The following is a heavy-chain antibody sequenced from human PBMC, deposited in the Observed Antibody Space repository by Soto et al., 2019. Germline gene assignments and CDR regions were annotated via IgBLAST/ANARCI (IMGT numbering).Heavy chain of an antibody. V-gene: IGHV3-23*01. D-gene: IGHD3-3*02. CDR3: AQEKSGPIF. CDR2: ISGSGAST. Sequence: PRLSCAASGLTFSRSAMSWVRQAPGKGLHWVSGISGSGASTFYADSVKGRFTISRDNSKNTLYLQVNSLRAEDTAIYYCAQEKSGPIFRGQGTLVTVSS. J-gene: IGHJ4*02. CDR1: GLTFSRSA.